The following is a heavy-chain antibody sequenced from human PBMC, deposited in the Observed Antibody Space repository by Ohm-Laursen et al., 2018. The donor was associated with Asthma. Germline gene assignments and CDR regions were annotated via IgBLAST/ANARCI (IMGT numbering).Heavy chain of an antibody. CDR3: ARIGPEWELPGREYSLHH. D-gene: IGHD1-26*01. Sequence: GSLRLSCTASGYTFSRYSIHWVRQFPGKGLEWVASISTASTFIYYADSVRGRFTTSRDNAKSSVYLQMNSLRAEDTALYYCARIGPEWELPGREYSLHHWGEGTLVTVSS. J-gene: IGHJ1*01. V-gene: IGHV3-21*01. CDR2: ISTASTFI. CDR1: GYTFSRYS.